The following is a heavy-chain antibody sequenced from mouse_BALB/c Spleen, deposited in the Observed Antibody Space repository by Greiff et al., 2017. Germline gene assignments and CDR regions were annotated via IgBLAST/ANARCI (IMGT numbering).Heavy chain of an antibody. D-gene: IGHD3-3*01. J-gene: IGHJ2*01. CDR3: ARRAGTDFDY. CDR2: ISSGGSYT. Sequence: EVKLMESGGDLVKPGGSLKLSCAASGFTFSSYGMSWVRQTPDKRLEWVATISSGGSYTYYPDSVKGRFTISRDNAKNTLYLQMSSLKSEDTAMYYCARRAGTDFDYWGQGTTLTVSS. V-gene: IGHV5-6*02. CDR1: GFTFSSYG.